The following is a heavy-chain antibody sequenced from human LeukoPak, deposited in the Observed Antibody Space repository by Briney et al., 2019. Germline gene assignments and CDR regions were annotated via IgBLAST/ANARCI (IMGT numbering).Heavy chain of an antibody. V-gene: IGHV3-21*01. CDR3: ARSYCSGGSCYLVPFPNSAYFDY. Sequence: GGSLRLSCAASGFTFSSYSMNWVRQAPGKGLEWVSSISSSSSYIYYADSVKGRFTTSRDNAKNSLYLQMNSLRAEDTAVYYCARSYCSGGSCYLVPFPNSAYFDYWGQGTLVTVSS. D-gene: IGHD2-15*01. CDR2: ISSSSSYI. CDR1: GFTFSSYS. J-gene: IGHJ4*02.